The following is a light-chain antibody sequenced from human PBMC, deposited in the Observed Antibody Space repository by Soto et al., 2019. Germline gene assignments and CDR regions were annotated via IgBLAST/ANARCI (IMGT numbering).Light chain of an antibody. CDR1: QTSSSW. CDR2: DAS. J-gene: IGKJ5*01. V-gene: IGKV1-5*01. CDR3: QQCNTYST. Sequence: DVQIAQSPSTLSGSVGFRVTMSFRASQTSSSWWSWHQQKPGKAPKVLIYDASTLRSGVPSRFSGGGSGTEFTLTISSLQPDDFATYYCQQCNTYSTFGQGTRLEIK.